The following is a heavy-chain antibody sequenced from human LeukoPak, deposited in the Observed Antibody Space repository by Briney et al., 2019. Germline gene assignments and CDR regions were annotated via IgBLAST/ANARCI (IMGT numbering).Heavy chain of an antibody. Sequence: PGRSLRLSCEASGFTFSSYGMHWVRQAPGKGLEWVAVVWNDGTKKYYADSVKGRFTISRDRSKNTLYLQMNSLRAEDTAVYYCARARGAAGTGPTDYWGRGTLVTVSS. CDR2: VWNDGTKK. CDR1: GFTFSSYG. CDR3: ARARGAAGTGPTDY. J-gene: IGHJ4*02. D-gene: IGHD6-13*01. V-gene: IGHV3-33*01.